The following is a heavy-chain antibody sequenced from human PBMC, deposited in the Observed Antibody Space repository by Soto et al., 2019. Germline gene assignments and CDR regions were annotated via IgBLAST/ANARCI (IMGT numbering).Heavy chain of an antibody. CDR3: ARRRGSSGWEPNFDY. CDR2: INSDGSST. D-gene: IGHD6-19*01. J-gene: IGHJ4*02. CDR1: GFTFSSYW. Sequence: EVQLVESGGGLVQPGGSLRLSCAASGFTFSSYWMHWVRQAPGKGLVWVSRINSDGSSTSYADSVKGRFTISRDNAKNTLYPQMNSLRAEDTAVYYCARRRGSSGWEPNFDYWGQGTLVTVSS. V-gene: IGHV3-74*01.